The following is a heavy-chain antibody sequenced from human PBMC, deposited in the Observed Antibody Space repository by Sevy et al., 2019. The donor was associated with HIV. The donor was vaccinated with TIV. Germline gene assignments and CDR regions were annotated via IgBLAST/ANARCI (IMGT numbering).Heavy chain of an antibody. D-gene: IGHD3-10*01. Sequence: GGSLRLSCGASGFSVNSNYMTWVRQAPGKGLEWVSAISGSGGSTYYADSVKGRFTISRDNSKNTLNLQMNSLRAEETAVYYCAKHSSVYGSGSYYSSNGMDVWGQGTTVTVSS. J-gene: IGHJ6*02. V-gene: IGHV3-23*01. CDR2: ISGSGGST. CDR1: GFSVNSNY. CDR3: AKHSSVYGSGSYYSSNGMDV.